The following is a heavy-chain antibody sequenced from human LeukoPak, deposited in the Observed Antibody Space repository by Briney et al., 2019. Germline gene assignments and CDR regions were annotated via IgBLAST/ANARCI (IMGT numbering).Heavy chain of an antibody. V-gene: IGHV1-2*04. J-gene: IGHJ4*02. Sequence: GASVKVSCKASGYTFTGYYMHWVRQAPGQGLEWMGWINPNSGGTNYAQKFQGWVTMTRDTSISTAYMELSRLRSDDTAVYYCARSSGWYVVSYYFDYWGQGTLVTVSS. CDR3: ARSSGWYVVSYYFDY. CDR2: INPNSGGT. CDR1: GYTFTGYY. D-gene: IGHD6-19*01.